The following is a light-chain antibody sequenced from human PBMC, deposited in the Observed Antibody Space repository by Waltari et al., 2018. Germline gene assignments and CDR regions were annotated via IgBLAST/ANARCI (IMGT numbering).Light chain of an antibody. V-gene: IGKV1-39*01. J-gene: IGKJ1*01. CDR1: QSIGNY. CDR2: DAS. CDR3: QQGYSTWT. Sequence: IQMTQSPPSRSASVGDRVTITCRARQSIGNYVIWYQQTSGRAPKLLIYDASTLKTGVPSRFTGSGSGTEFALTITNIQPEDFATYYCQQGYSTWTFGLGTKVEL.